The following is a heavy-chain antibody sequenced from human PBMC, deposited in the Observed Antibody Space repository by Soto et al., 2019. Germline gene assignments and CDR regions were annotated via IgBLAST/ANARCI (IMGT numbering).Heavy chain of an antibody. V-gene: IGHV2-26*04. CDR2: IFSNAEK. D-gene: IGHD6-13*01. Sequence: QVTVKESGPVLVKPTETLTLTCTVSGFSLSNAGLGVSWIRQPPGKALEWLEHIFSNAEKSYSTSLKSRLTISKDTSKSQVVLTMTNMDPVDTATYYCASTYSTSWYWFDPWGQGTLVTVSS. J-gene: IGHJ5*02. CDR1: GFSLSNAGLG. CDR3: ASTYSTSWYWFDP.